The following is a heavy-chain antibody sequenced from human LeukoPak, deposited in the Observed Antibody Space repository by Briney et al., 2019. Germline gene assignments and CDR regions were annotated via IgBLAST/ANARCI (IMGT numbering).Heavy chain of an antibody. V-gene: IGHV3-15*01. CDR2: IKRETDGGTI. J-gene: IGHJ1*01. D-gene: IGHD3-22*01. Sequence: AGGSLRLSCAASGFTLNNAWMSWVRQAPGKGLEWLGRIKRETDGGTIDYAAPVKGRFTISRDDSRNTLYLQMDSLKIEDTAVYYCTTDRYYDNSELQFQHWGQGTLVTVSS. CDR3: TTDRYYDNSELQFQH. CDR1: GFTLNNAW.